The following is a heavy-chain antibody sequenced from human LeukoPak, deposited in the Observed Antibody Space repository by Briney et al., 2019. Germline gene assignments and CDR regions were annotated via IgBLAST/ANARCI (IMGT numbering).Heavy chain of an antibody. J-gene: IGHJ6*03. D-gene: IGHD1-26*01. CDR2: IYPGDSDT. CDR3: ARSPPSSFAQRWESLYYYMDV. CDR1: GYSFTSYW. V-gene: IGHV5-51*01. Sequence: GESLKISCKGSGYSFTSYWIGWVRQMPGKGLEWMGIIYPGDSDTRYSPSFQGQVTISADKSISTAYLQWSSLKASDTAMYYCARSPPSSFAQRWESLYYYMDVWGKGTTVTVSS.